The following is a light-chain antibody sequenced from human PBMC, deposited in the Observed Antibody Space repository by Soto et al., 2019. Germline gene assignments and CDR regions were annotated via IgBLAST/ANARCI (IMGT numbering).Light chain of an antibody. CDR2: GAS. CDR3: QEAYSCLIT. Sequence: EIQRAQGPCTLFAFGSHIVTIPCRASQDIAGYLAWYQHKPGRTPELLIHGASRLQSGVPARFSGSGSGTDFTLSIYCLQPEDFATYCCQEAYSCLITFCHVTRLE. CDR1: QDIAGY. V-gene: IGKV1D-12*01. J-gene: IGKJ5*01.